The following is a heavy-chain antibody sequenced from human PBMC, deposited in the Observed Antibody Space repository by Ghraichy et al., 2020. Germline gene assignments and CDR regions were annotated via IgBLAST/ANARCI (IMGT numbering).Heavy chain of an antibody. CDR3: ARGWAHFLWFEELGGY. CDR1: GYTFTSYD. Sequence: ASVKVSCKASGYTFTSYDINWVRQATGQGLEWMGWMNPNSGNTGYAQKFQGRVTMTRNTSISTAYMELSSLRSEDTAVYYCARGWAHFLWFEELGGYWGQGTLVTVSS. J-gene: IGHJ4*02. D-gene: IGHD3-10*01. CDR2: MNPNSGNT. V-gene: IGHV1-8*01.